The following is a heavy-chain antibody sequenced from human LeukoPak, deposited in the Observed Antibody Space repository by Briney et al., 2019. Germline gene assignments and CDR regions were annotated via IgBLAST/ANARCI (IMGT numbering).Heavy chain of an antibody. CDR3: ARNIGVGPNGDS. D-gene: IGHD6-19*01. V-gene: IGHV1-2*02. CDR1: GYSFTAYY. CDR2: INPQSGGT. J-gene: IGHJ4*02. Sequence: ASVKASRKASGYSFTAYYMHWVRQAPGEGLEWMGWINPQSGGTNYAQKFQGRVTMTRDTSITTAYMELSRLTSDDTALYYCARNIGVGPNGDSWGQGTLVTVSS.